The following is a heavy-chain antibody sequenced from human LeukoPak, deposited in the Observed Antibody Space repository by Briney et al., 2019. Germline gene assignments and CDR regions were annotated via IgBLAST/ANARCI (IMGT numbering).Heavy chain of an antibody. J-gene: IGHJ5*02. V-gene: IGHV4-34*01. CDR1: GGSFSGYY. D-gene: IGHD4-11*01. CDR2: INHSGST. Sequence: SETLSLTCAVYGGSFSGYYWSWIRQPPGKGLEWIGEINHSGSTNYNPSLKSRVTMSVDTSKNQFSLKLSSVTAADTAVYYCARDIRSNYVFDPWGQGTLVTVSS. CDR3: ARDIRSNYVFDP.